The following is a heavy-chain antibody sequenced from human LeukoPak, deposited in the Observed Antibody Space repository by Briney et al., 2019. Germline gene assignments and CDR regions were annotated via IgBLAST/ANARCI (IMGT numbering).Heavy chain of an antibody. D-gene: IGHD5-18*01. Sequence: ASVKVSCKASGYTFTSYDINWVRQATGQGLEWMGWMNPNSGNTGYAQKFQGRVTMTRDTSTNTAYMELSWLRSDDTAVYYCARSAYNYGYVYFDHWGQGTLVIVSS. V-gene: IGHV1-8*01. CDR1: GYTFTSYD. CDR3: ARSAYNYGYVYFDH. J-gene: IGHJ4*02. CDR2: MNPNSGNT.